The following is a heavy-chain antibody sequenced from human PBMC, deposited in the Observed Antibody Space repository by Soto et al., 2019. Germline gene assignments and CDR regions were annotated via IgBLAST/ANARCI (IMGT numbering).Heavy chain of an antibody. J-gene: IGHJ4*02. Sequence: QLQLQESGPGLVKPSETLSLTCTVSGGSISSSSYYWGWIRQPPGKGLEWIGSIYYSGSTYYNPSLKSRVTISVDTANNQFSLKLSSVTAADTAVYYCARDSRIAPRGYWGQGSMVTVSS. CDR3: ARDSRIAPRGY. V-gene: IGHV4-39*01. D-gene: IGHD6-6*01. CDR2: IYYSGST. CDR1: GGSISSSSYY.